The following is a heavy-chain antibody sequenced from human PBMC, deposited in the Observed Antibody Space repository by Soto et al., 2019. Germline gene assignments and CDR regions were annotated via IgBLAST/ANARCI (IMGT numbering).Heavy chain of an antibody. CDR3: ASQSSEWLLFAS. V-gene: IGHV3-48*01. J-gene: IGHJ4*02. CDR2: ISSSSSTI. D-gene: IGHD5-12*01. CDR1: GFTFSSYS. Sequence: EVQLVESGGGLVQPGGSLRLSCAASGFTFSSYSMNWVRQAPGKALEGVSYISSSSSTIYYADSVKGLITISRDNAKNSLYLQMNSLRAEDRAVYYCASQSSEWLLFASWGQGTLVTVSS.